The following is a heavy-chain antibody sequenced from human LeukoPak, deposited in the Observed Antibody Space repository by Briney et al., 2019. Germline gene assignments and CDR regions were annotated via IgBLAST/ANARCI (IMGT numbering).Heavy chain of an antibody. J-gene: IGHJ3*02. V-gene: IGHV3-30*02. D-gene: IGHD1-14*01. CDR2: IRIGGGNE. CDR1: GFIFSNYG. CDR3: AKSRAPTAAPDAFDI. Sequence: GGSLRLSCVGSGFIFSNYGIHWVRQAPGRGLEWLAFIRIGGGNEFYADSVKGRFTISRDNSKKSLYLQMNSLRPEDTAVYYCAKSRAPTAAPDAFDIWGQGTMVTVSS.